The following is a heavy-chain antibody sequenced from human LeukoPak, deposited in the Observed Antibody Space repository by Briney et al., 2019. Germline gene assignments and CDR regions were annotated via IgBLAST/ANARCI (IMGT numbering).Heavy chain of an antibody. CDR2: IIPILCTA. Sequence: SVTVSCKASGGTFSSYAISWVRQAPGQGVEGMGGIIPILCTANYAQKFQGRVTITTDESTSTAYMELSSLRSEDTAVYYCARVRGMDSGSHVLDYWGQGTLVTVSS. CDR1: GGTFSSYA. CDR3: ARVRGMDSGSHVLDY. V-gene: IGHV1-69*05. J-gene: IGHJ4*02. D-gene: IGHD1-26*01.